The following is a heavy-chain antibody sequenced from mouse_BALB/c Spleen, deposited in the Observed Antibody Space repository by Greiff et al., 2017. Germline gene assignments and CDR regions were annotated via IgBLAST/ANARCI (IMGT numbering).Heavy chain of an antibody. V-gene: IGHV1-77*01. D-gene: IGHD2-2*01. CDR3: ARRGYGYDYAMDY. CDR1: GYTFTDYY. J-gene: IGHJ4*01. Sequence: QVHVKQSGAELARPGASVKLSCKASGYTFTDYYINWVKQRTGQGLEWIGEIYPGSGNTYYNEKFKGKATLTADKSSSTAYMQLSSLTSEDSAVYFCARRGYGYDYAMDYWGQGTSVTVSS. CDR2: IYPGSGNT.